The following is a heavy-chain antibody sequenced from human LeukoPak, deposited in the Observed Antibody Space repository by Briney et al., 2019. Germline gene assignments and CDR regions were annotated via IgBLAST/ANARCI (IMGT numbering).Heavy chain of an antibody. V-gene: IGHV3-33*01. J-gene: IGHJ4*02. Sequence: GRSLRLSCAASGFTFSSYGMHWVRQAPGKGLEWVAVIWYDGSNKYYADSVKGRFTISRDNSKNTLYLQMNSLRAEDTAVYYCGTGPTADPILPDYWGQGTLVTVSS. CDR1: GFTFSSYG. CDR2: IWYDGSNK. CDR3: GTGPTADPILPDY. D-gene: IGHD1-26*01.